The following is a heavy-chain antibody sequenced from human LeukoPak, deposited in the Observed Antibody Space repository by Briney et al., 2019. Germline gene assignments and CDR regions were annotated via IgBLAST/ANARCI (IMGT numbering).Heavy chain of an antibody. Sequence: SETLSPTCTVSGGSISSYYWSWIRQPPGKGLEWIGYIYYSGSTNYNPSLKSRVTISVDTSKNQFSLKLSSVTAADTAVYYCAREIVVVVAATRWFDPWGQGTLVTVSS. CDR1: GGSISSYY. V-gene: IGHV4-59*01. D-gene: IGHD2-15*01. CDR3: AREIVVVVAATRWFDP. J-gene: IGHJ5*02. CDR2: IYYSGST.